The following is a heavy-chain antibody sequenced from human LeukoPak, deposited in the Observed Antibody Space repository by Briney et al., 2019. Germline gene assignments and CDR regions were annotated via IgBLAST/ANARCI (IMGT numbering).Heavy chain of an antibody. CDR3: ARDPPRCSGGSCYSFSDY. Sequence: GGSLRLSCAASGFTVSSNYMSWVRQSPGQGLEWVSVIYSGGSTYYADSVKGRFTISRDNSKNTLYLQMNSLRAEDTALYYCARDPPRCSGGSCYSFSDYWGQGTLVTVSS. D-gene: IGHD2-15*01. J-gene: IGHJ4*02. CDR1: GFTVSSNY. CDR2: IYSGGST. V-gene: IGHV3-53*01.